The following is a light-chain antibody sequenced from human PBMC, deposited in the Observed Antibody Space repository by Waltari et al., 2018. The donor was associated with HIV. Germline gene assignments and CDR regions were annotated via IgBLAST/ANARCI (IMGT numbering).Light chain of an antibody. CDR2: GVT. V-gene: IGKV1-39*01. CDR1: QNITHY. J-gene: IGKJ5*01. CDR3: QQSFSAPT. Sequence: DIQMAQSPSSLSASIGDRVTITCRASQNITHYLNWYHQRPGKAPRLLIYGVTRLQGGVPSRFRGIGSGTFFTLIITSLQPEDFGTYYTQQSFSAPTFGRGTRVDIK.